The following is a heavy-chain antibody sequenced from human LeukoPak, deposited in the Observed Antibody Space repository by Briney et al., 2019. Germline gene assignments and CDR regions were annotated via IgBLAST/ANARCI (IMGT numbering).Heavy chain of an antibody. J-gene: IGHJ4*02. Sequence: PGGSLRLSCAASGINVTSNYMTWVRQAPGKGLEWVSVLYTSDYTYYADSVKGRFTISRDNSKNTLYLQMDSLRVDDTATYFCARGAVTRDFDFWGQGVLVIVSS. CDR3: ARGAVTRDFDF. CDR1: GINVTSNY. D-gene: IGHD4-17*01. V-gene: IGHV3-53*01. CDR2: LYTSDYT.